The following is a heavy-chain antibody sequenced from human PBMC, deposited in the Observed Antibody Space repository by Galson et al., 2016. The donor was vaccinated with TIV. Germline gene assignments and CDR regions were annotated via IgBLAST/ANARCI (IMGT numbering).Heavy chain of an antibody. Sequence: SVKVSCKASGYTFTGYYIHWVRQAPGQGLEWMGRINPSNDVTDYAQNFQGRVTMTRDASFSTVYMALSSLGSDYTAVYYCAKAGAILRCFDWLFGAFDIWGQGEMVAVSS. D-gene: IGHD3-9*01. CDR1: GYTFTGYY. J-gene: IGHJ3*02. CDR2: INPSNDVT. V-gene: IGHV1-2*06. CDR3: AKAGAILRCFDWLFGAFDI.